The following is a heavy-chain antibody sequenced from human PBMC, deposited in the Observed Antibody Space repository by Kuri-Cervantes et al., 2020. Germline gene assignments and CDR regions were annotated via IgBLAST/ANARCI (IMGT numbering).Heavy chain of an antibody. V-gene: IGHV3-30-3*01. CDR3: ARDGADCSSTSCYGKDY. Sequence: GGSLRLSCAASGFTFSSYAMHWVRQAPGKGLEWVAVISYDGSNKYYADSVKGRFTISRDNSKNTLYLQMNSLRAEDTAVYYCARDGADCSSTSCYGKDYWGQGTLVTVSS. J-gene: IGHJ4*02. CDR1: GFTFSSYA. D-gene: IGHD2-2*01. CDR2: ISYDGSNK.